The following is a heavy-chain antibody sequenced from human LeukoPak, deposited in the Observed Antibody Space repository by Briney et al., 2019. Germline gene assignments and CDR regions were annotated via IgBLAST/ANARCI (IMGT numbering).Heavy chain of an antibody. V-gene: IGHV4-30-2*01. J-gene: IGHJ3*02. CDR1: GGSINNGDYS. CDR3: ARHRATMARRLIIHDAFDI. CDR2: IYQSESS. Sequence: PSETLSLTCAVSGGSINNGDYSWSWIRQPPGKGLEWIGYIYQSESSYYNPSLKSRVTISVDRSKNQFSLKLSSVTAADTAVYYCARHRATMARRLIIHDAFDIWGQGTMVTVSS. D-gene: IGHD3-10*01.